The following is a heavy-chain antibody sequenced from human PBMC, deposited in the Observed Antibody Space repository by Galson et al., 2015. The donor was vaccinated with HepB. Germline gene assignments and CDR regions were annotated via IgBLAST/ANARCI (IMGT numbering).Heavy chain of an antibody. J-gene: IGHJ4*02. CDR3: AKDRSSAGSYFIEY. Sequence: SLRLSCAVSEFTFSSYAMSWVRPAPAKGLEWVSGISHSGSITYYADSVKGRFTISRDNSKNTLYLQRNSLRADDTAIYYCAKDRSSAGSYFIEYWGQGTLVTVSS. CDR1: EFTFSSYA. V-gene: IGHV3-23*01. CDR2: ISHSGSIT. D-gene: IGHD1-26*01.